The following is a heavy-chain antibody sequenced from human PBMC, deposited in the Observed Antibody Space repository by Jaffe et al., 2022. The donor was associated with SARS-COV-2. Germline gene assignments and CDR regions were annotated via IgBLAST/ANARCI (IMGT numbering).Heavy chain of an antibody. CDR1: GGTFNNHP. Sequence: QVHLVQSGAEVKKPGSSVKVSCKASGGTFNNHPISWVRQAPGQGLEWMGRIIPVLAIVNYAQKFQGRLTITADKSTSTAYMELSSLRSEDTAVYYCLENYFDYWGQGTLVTVSP. CDR2: IIPVLAIV. CDR3: LENYFDY. V-gene: IGHV1-69*02. J-gene: IGHJ4*02.